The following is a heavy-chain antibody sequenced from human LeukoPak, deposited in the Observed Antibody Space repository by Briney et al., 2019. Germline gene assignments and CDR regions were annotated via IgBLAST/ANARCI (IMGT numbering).Heavy chain of an antibody. CDR2: IKSKTDGGTT. D-gene: IGHD6-13*01. Sequence: PGGSLRLSCAASGFTFSNAWMSWVRQAPGKGLEWVGRIKSKTDGGTTDYAAPVKGRFTISRDDSKNTLYLQMNSLKTEDTAVYYCTTAGSGYSSSWYFGYFDYWGQGTLVTVSS. J-gene: IGHJ4*02. V-gene: IGHV3-15*01. CDR3: TTAGSGYSSSWYFGYFDY. CDR1: GFTFSNAW.